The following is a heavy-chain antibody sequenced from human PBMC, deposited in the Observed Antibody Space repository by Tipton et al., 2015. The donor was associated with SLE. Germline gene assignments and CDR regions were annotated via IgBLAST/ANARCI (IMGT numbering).Heavy chain of an antibody. Sequence: TLSLTCAVYGGSFSGYHWGWIRQPPGKGLEWIGSIYYSGSTYYNPSLKSRVSTSVHTSKNQFSLTLTSVTAADTAMYFCVRQDRVERPTDYWGQGILVSVSS. CDR2: IYYSGST. D-gene: IGHD1-1*01. CDR1: GGSFSGYH. CDR3: VRQDRVERPTDY. J-gene: IGHJ4*02. V-gene: IGHV4-39*01.